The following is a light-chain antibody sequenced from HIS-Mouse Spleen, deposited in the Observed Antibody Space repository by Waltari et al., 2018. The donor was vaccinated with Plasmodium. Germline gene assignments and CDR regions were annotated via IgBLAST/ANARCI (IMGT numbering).Light chain of an antibody. CDR1: QSVLYSSNNKNY. CDR2: CAS. J-gene: IGKJ3*01. Sequence: DIVMTQSPDSLAVSLGERATINCKSSQSVLYSSNNKNYLAWYQQKPGQPPKLLIYCASTRESGVPDRFSGSGSGTDFTLTISSLQAEDVAVYYCQQYYSTPLTFGPGTKVDSK. V-gene: IGKV4-1*01. CDR3: QQYYSTPLT.